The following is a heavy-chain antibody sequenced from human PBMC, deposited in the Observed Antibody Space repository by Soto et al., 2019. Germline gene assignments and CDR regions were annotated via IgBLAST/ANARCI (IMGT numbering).Heavy chain of an antibody. CDR2: ISYDGSNK. Sequence: GGSLRLSCAASGFTFSSYGMHWVRQAPGKGLEWVAVISYDGSNKYYADSVKGRFTISRDNSKNTLYLQMNSLRAEDTAVYYCARHVLNWFDPWGQGTLVTVSS. CDR3: ARHVLNWFDP. CDR1: GFTFSSYG. V-gene: IGHV3-30*03. J-gene: IGHJ5*02.